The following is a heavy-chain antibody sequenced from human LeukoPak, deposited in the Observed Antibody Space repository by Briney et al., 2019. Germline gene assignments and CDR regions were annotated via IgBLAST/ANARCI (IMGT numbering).Heavy chain of an antibody. V-gene: IGHV1-2*02. J-gene: IGHJ4*02. Sequence: GASVKVSCKSSGYTFTAYAVHWVRQAPGQGLEWMGWITPSDGANYAQKFQGRVTMTRDTSMSTAYMDLNRLTSDDTAVYFCARGRYGDGFAHFDYWGQGTLVTVSS. D-gene: IGHD5-24*01. CDR3: ARGRYGDGFAHFDY. CDR1: GYTFTAYA. CDR2: ITPSDGA.